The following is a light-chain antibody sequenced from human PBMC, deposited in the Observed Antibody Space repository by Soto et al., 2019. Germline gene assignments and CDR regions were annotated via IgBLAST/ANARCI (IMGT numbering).Light chain of an antibody. CDR1: SSNIGSNY. Sequence: QSVLTQPPSASGTPGQRVTISCSGSSSNIGSNYVYWYQQLPGTAPKLLSYRNNQRPSGVTDRFSGSKSGTSASLAISGLRSEDEADYYCAAWDDSLSGRVFGGGTKLTVL. J-gene: IGLJ2*01. CDR3: AAWDDSLSGRV. CDR2: RNN. V-gene: IGLV1-47*01.